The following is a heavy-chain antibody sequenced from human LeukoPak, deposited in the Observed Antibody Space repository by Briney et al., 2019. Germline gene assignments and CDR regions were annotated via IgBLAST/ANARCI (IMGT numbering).Heavy chain of an antibody. CDR1: GFTFSSYS. V-gene: IGHV3-48*01. D-gene: IGHD2-2*02. J-gene: IGHJ4*02. CDR3: ARDGGIDCSSTSCYTSNRFDY. Sequence: PGGSLRLSCAASGFTFSSYSMNWVRQAPGKGLEWVSYISSSSSTIYYADSVKGRFTISRDNAKNSLYLQMNSLRAEDTAVYYCARDGGIDCSSTSCYTSNRFDYWGQGTLVTVSS. CDR2: ISSSSSTI.